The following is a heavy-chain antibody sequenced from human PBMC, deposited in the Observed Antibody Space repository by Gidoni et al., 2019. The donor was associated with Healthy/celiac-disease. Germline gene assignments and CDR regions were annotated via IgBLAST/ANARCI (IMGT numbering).Heavy chain of an antibody. CDR3: AKDLYYGVDAFDI. V-gene: IGHV3-9*01. D-gene: IGHD1-26*01. Sequence: EVQLVESGGGLVQPGRSLRLSCAASGFTFDDYAMHWVRQAPGKGLGWVSGISWNSGSIGYADSVKGRFTISRDNAKNSLYLQMNSLRAEDTALYYCAKDLYYGVDAFDIWGQGTMVTVSS. J-gene: IGHJ3*02. CDR1: GFTFDDYA. CDR2: ISWNSGSI.